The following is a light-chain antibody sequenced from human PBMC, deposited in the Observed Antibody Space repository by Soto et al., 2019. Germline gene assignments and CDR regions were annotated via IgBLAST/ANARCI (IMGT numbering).Light chain of an antibody. Sequence: DIQMTQCPSSLSASVGDRVTITCRASQSISTYLNWYQQKPGKAPKLLIYAASSLLSGVPSRFSGSGSGTDFTLTISSLQPEDFATYYCQQGYSSLVITFGQGTRLEIK. CDR2: AAS. CDR3: QQGYSSLVIT. V-gene: IGKV1-39*01. CDR1: QSISTY. J-gene: IGKJ5*01.